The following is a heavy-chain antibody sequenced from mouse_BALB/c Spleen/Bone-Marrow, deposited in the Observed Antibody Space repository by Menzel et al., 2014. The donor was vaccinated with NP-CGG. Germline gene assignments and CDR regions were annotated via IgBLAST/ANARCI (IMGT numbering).Heavy chain of an antibody. CDR1: GYTFTSYW. Sequence: DLVKPGASVKLSCKASGYTFTSYWINWIKQRPGQGLEWIGRIAPGSDSTYYDEKFKGKATLTVDTSSSTAYIQLSSLSSEDSAVYFCARSYYGRAMDYWGQGTSVTVSS. CDR3: ARSYYGRAMDY. V-gene: IGHV1S41*01. CDR2: IAPGSDST. D-gene: IGHD1-1*01. J-gene: IGHJ4*01.